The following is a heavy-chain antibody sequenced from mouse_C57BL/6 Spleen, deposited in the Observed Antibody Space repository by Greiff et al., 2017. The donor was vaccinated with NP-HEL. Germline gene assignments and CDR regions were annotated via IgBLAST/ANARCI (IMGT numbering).Heavy chain of an antibody. J-gene: IGHJ1*03. CDR1: GFNIKDYY. V-gene: IGHV14-1*01. CDR3: TARRTGYLDV. CDR2: IDPEDGDT. Sequence: VQLQQSGAELVRPGASVKLSCTASGFNIKDYYMHWVKQRPEQGLEWIGRIDPEDGDTEYTPKFQGKATMTADKSSNTAYLQLSSLTSEDTAVYYCTARRTGYLDVWGTGTTVTVSS. D-gene: IGHD3-1*01.